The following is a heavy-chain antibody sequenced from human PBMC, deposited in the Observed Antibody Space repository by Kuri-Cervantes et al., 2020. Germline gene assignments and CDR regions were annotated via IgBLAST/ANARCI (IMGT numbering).Heavy chain of an antibody. CDR1: GGSINSGDSY. D-gene: IGHD3-22*01. J-gene: IGHJ4*02. Sequence: SETLSLTCTVSGGSINSGDSYWGWIRQSPGKGLEWIGNVYYSGSTYYNPSLKSRVTISVDTSKNQFSLKLSSVTAADTAVYYCARLMSSGYPDYWGQGTLVTVSS. V-gene: IGHV4-39*01. CDR3: ARLMSSGYPDY. CDR2: VYYSGST.